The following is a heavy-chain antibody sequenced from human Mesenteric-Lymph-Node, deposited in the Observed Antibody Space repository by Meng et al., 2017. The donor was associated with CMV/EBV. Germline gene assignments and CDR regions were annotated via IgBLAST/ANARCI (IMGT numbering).Heavy chain of an antibody. V-gene: IGHV3-43*01. CDR2: INRDDSST. D-gene: IGHD6-13*01. Sequence: AASRFSFDDDTIHEVRQAPGKGVEWVSLINRDDSSTYLADSVKGRFTISRDNSKNSLYLQMSSLRTEDTALYYCATSLAAAGRPFDYWGQRTLVTVSS. CDR3: ATSLAAAGRPFDY. CDR1: RFSFDDDT. J-gene: IGHJ4*02.